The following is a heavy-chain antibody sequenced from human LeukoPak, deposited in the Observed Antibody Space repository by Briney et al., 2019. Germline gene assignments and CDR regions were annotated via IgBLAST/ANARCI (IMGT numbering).Heavy chain of an antibody. V-gene: IGHV3-20*04. CDR2: ISLNGGSR. CDR3: VRSITMFQH. J-gene: IGHJ1*01. CDR1: GFTVSSNY. D-gene: IGHD3-10*01. Sequence: PGGSLRLSCAASGFTVSSNYMSWVRQAPGKGLEWVSGISLNGGSRGYADSVKGRFTISRDNAKNSLYLQMNSLRVEDTALYYCVRSITMFQHWGQGTLVTVSS.